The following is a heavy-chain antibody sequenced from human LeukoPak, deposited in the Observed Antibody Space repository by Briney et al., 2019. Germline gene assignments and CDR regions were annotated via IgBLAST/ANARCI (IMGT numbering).Heavy chain of an antibody. CDR3: ARRYMDV. Sequence: LSLTCTVSGGSISSGDYYWSWIRQPPGKGLEWVSVIYSGGSTYYADSVKGRFTISRDNSKNTLYLQMNSLRAEDTAVYYCARRYMDVWGKGTTVTVSS. CDR1: GGSISSGDYY. CDR2: IYSGGST. V-gene: IGHV3-66*02. J-gene: IGHJ6*03.